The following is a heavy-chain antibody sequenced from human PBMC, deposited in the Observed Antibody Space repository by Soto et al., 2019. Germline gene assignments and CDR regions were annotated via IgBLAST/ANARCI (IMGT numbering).Heavy chain of an antibody. CDR2: IRSKGNNYET. Sequence: EVQLVEAGGGLVQPGGPLKLSCTASGFTFSDTAIHWVRQASGTGLDWVGRIRSKGNNYETAYSESVKGRFVISRDASRNTAYLQMDCLKTEDTALYYCARQGYCDFWSVDDALDVWGQGTRV. CDR3: ARQGYCDFWSVDDALDV. CDR1: GFTFSDTA. D-gene: IGHD3-3*01. J-gene: IGHJ3*01. V-gene: IGHV3-73*02.